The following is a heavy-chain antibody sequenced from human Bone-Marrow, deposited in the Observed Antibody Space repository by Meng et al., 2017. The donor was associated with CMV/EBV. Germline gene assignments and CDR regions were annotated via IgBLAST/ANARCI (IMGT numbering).Heavy chain of an antibody. D-gene: IGHD2-15*01. CDR3: ARGRMAFDI. Sequence: GSLRLSCAASGFTFSSYAMSWIRQPPGKGLEWIGEINHSGSTNYNPSLKSRVTISVDTSKNQFSLKLSSVTAADTAVYYCARGRMAFDIWGQGPMVTVSS. CDR2: INHSGST. CDR1: GFTFSSYA. V-gene: IGHV4-34*01. J-gene: IGHJ3*02.